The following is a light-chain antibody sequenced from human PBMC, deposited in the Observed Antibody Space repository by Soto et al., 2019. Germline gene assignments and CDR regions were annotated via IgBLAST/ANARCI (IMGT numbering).Light chain of an antibody. J-gene: IGKJ1*01. CDR2: AAS. Sequence: EIVLRQSPDTLSLFPGERATLSCRASQSLSSSYLAWYQQKPGQAPRLLIYAASSRATGIPDKFSGSGSGTDFTLTISRLEPEDFAVYYCQQYGSSPRTFGQGTKVDIK. CDR3: QQYGSSPRT. V-gene: IGKV3-20*01. CDR1: QSLSSSY.